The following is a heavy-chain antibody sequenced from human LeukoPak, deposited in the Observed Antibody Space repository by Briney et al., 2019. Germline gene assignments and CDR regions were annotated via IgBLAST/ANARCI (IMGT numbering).Heavy chain of an antibody. V-gene: IGHV3-7*03. CDR3: ARGGGLDV. CDR1: GFTFSSYW. D-gene: IGHD3-16*01. J-gene: IGHJ6*02. CDR2: INHNGNVN. Sequence: GGSLRLSCAASGFTFSSYWMNWARQAPGKGVEWVASINHNGNVNYYVDSVKGRFTISRDNAKNSLYLQMSNLRAEDTAVYFCARGGGLDVWGQGATVTVSS.